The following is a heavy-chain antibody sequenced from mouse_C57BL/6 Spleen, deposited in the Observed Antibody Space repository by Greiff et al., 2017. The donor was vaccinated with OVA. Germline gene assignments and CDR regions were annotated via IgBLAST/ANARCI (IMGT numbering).Heavy chain of an antibody. CDR2: ISSGGDYI. CDR3: TREMVPYAMDY. Sequence: EVQLVESGEGLVKPGGSLKLSCAASGFTFSSYAMSWVRQTPEKRLEWVAYISSGGDYIYYADTVKGRFTISRDNAKNTLYLQMSSLKSEDTAMYYCTREMVPYAMDYWGQGTSVTVSS. J-gene: IGHJ4*01. CDR1: GFTFSSYA. D-gene: IGHD2-3*01. V-gene: IGHV5-9-1*02.